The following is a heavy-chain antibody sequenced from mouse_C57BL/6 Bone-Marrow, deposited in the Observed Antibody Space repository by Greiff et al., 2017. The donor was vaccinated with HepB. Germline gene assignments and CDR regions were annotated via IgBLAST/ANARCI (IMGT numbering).Heavy chain of an antibody. V-gene: IGHV1-54*01. CDR2: INPGSGGT. CDR3: ARRALGLLRGWYFDV. D-gene: IGHD2-3*01. Sequence: VQLQQSGAELVRPGTSVKVSCKASGYAFTNYLIEWVKQRPGQGLEWIGVINPGSGGTNYNEKFKSKATLTVDTSSSTAYMQLSSLTSEDSAVYYCARRALGLLRGWYFDVWGTGTTVTVSS. CDR1: GYAFTNYL. J-gene: IGHJ1*03.